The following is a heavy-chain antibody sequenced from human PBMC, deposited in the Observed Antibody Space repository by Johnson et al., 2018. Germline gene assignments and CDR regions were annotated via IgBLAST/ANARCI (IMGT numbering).Heavy chain of an antibody. CDR3: AKDSSGYYYRIAEYFQH. J-gene: IGHJ1*01. CDR1: GFTFSNYA. Sequence: EVQLVESGGGLVQPGGSLRLSCAASGFTFSNYAMSWVRQAPGKGLEWVSGIRGSGGRTYYADSVKGRFTISRDNSKNTLYLQMNSLRAEDTAVYYCAKDSSGYYYRIAEYFQHWGQGTLVTVSS. CDR2: IRGSGGRT. D-gene: IGHD3-22*01. V-gene: IGHV3-23*04.